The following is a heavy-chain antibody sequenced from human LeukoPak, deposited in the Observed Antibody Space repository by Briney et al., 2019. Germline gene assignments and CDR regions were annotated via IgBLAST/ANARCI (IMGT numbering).Heavy chain of an antibody. D-gene: IGHD5-18*01. CDR3: AKVDTAMPTFDY. J-gene: IGHJ4*02. Sequence: GGSLRLSCAASGLTLSNFGMHWVRQAPGKGLEWVAFIAFDGKKTHYTDSVKGRFTISRDNSKSTLYLQMNSLRAEDTAVYYCAKVDTAMPTFDYWGQGTLVTVSS. CDR1: GLTLSNFG. V-gene: IGHV3-30*02. CDR2: IAFDGKKT.